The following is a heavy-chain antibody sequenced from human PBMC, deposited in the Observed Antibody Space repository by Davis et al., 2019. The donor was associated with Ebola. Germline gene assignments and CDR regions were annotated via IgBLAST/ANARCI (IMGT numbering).Heavy chain of an antibody. D-gene: IGHD1-14*01. V-gene: IGHV4-34*01. CDR3: ARDRILWGGMDV. CDR1: GGSFSGYY. Sequence: GSLRLSCAVYGGSFSGYYWSWIRQPPGKGLEWIGEINHSGSTNYNSSLKSRATISVDKSKNQFSLKLSSVTAADTAVYYCARDRILWGGMDVWGQGTTVTVSS. J-gene: IGHJ6*02. CDR2: INHSGST.